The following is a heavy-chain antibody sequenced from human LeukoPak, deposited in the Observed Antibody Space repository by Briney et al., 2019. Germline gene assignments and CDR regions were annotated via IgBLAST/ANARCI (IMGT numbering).Heavy chain of an antibody. J-gene: IGHJ4*02. Sequence: GGSLRLSCAASGFTVSSNYMSWVRQAPGKGLEWVSVIYSGGSTYYAASVKGRFTISRDNSKNKLYLQMNSLRAEDTAVYYWPRELALGYCNGGSCYSGYYFADWGQATLVTVSS. CDR2: IYSGGST. V-gene: IGHV3-53*01. CDR1: GFTVSSNY. D-gene: IGHD2-15*01. CDR3: PRELALGYCNGGSCYSGYYFAD.